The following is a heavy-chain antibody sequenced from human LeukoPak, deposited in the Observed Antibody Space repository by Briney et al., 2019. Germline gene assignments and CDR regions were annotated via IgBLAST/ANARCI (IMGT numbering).Heavy chain of an antibody. Sequence: SETLSLTCTVSGGSISSYYWSWIRQPPGKGLEWIGYIYYSGSTNYNPSLKSRVTISVDTSKNQFSLKLSSVTAADTAVYYCARLGYSYDLGYWGQGTLVTVSS. D-gene: IGHD5-18*01. CDR3: ARLGYSYDLGY. CDR2: IYYSGST. V-gene: IGHV4-59*08. CDR1: GGSISSYY. J-gene: IGHJ4*02.